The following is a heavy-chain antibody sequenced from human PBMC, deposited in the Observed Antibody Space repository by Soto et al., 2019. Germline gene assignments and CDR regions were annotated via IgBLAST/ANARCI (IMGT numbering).Heavy chain of an antibody. V-gene: IGHV3-30-3*01. CDR3: AREDESSGYAGTFHH. CDR2: ISHDGNNK. J-gene: IGHJ1*01. Sequence: QVQLVESGGGVVQPGTSLRLSCAASGFTFSNYVIHWVRQAPGQGLEWVALISHDGNNKQYGDSVTGRFTISRDNSKNTLSLQMDNLRAEDTAVYYCAREDESSGYAGTFHHWGQGTQVTVSS. CDR1: GFTFSNYV. D-gene: IGHD3-22*01.